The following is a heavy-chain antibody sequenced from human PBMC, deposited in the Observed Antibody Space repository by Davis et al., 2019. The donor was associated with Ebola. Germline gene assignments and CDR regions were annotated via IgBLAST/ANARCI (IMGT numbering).Heavy chain of an antibody. CDR1: GGSTSSSSYY. D-gene: IGHD6-6*01. CDR3: ARGSSSSSGYYYYGMDV. J-gene: IGHJ6*02. V-gene: IGHV4-39*01. Sequence: SETLSPTCTVSGGSTSSSSYYWGWIRQPPGKGLEWIGSIYYSGSTYYNPSLKSRVTISVDTSKNQFSLKLSSVTAADTVVYYCARGSSSSSGYYYYGMDVWGQGTTVTVSS. CDR2: IYYSGST.